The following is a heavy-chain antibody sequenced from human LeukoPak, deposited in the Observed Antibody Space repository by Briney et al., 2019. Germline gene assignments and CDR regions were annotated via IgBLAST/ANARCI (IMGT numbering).Heavy chain of an antibody. V-gene: IGHV3-23*01. J-gene: IGHJ6*02. CDR3: AKGMGLAHYYFYGMDV. CDR2: IGGGDGSI. D-gene: IGHD6-19*01. Sequence: PGGSLRLSCAASGFTFSNFAVNWVRQAPGKGLEWVTVIGGGDGSIYYADSVKGRFPISRDNSKNTLYLQMTSLRAEDAAIYYCAKGMGLAHYYFYGMDVWGQGTTVTVSS. CDR1: GFTFSNFA.